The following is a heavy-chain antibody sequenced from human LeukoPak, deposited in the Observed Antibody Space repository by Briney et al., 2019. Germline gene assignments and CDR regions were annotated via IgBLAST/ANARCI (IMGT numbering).Heavy chain of an antibody. J-gene: IGHJ4*02. CDR3: ARGGADYVIGY. V-gene: IGHV3-11*06. Sequence: GGSLGLSCAASGFTFSDYYMSWIRQAPGKGLEWVSFISSSSSYTNYAGSVKGRFTISGDNAKNPLYLQMNKLGAEDTAVYHCARGGADYVIGYWGQGTLVTVSS. D-gene: IGHD4-17*01. CDR2: ISSSSSYT. CDR1: GFTFSDYY.